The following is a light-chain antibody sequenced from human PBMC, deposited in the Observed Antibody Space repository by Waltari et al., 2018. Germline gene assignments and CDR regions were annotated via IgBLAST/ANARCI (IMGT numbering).Light chain of an antibody. V-gene: IGLV2-23*02. CDR1: SRYVASYRF. Sequence: QSALTQPASVSGSPGQSITIPCTGTSRYVASYRFVSWYLQHPGKAPKLIILEVTRRPSGVSNRFSGSKSGNTASLTISGLQAEDEADYYCCSYTSSGSLVLGGGTKVTVL. J-gene: IGLJ2*01. CDR2: EVT. CDR3: CSYTSSGSLV.